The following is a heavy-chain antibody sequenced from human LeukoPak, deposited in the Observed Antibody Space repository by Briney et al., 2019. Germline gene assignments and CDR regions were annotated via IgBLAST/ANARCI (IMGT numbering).Heavy chain of an antibody. CDR3: ALTTTYYYDSSGYPDY. V-gene: IGHV4-38-2*02. D-gene: IGHD3-22*01. J-gene: IGHJ4*02. CDR2: IYHSGST. CDR1: GYSISSGYY. Sequence: SETLSLTCTVSGYSISSGYYWGWIRQPPGKGLEWIGSIYHSGSTYYNPSLKSRVTISVDTSKNQFSLKLSSVTAADTAVYYCALTTTYYYDSSGYPDYWGQGTLVTVSS.